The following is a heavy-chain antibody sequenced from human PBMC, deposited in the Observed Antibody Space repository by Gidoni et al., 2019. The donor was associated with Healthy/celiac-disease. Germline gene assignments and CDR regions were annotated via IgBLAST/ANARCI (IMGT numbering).Heavy chain of an antibody. CDR3: ARISNYDILTGYPFDY. D-gene: IGHD3-9*01. CDR2: IFSNDEK. Sequence: QVTLKESGPVLVKPTETLTLTCTVSGFSLSNARMGVSWIRQTPGKALEWLAHIFSNDEKSYSTSLKSRLAISKDTSKSQVVLTMTNMDPVDTATYYCARISNYDILTGYPFDYWGQGTLVTVSS. V-gene: IGHV2-26*01. CDR1: GFSLSNARMG. J-gene: IGHJ4*02.